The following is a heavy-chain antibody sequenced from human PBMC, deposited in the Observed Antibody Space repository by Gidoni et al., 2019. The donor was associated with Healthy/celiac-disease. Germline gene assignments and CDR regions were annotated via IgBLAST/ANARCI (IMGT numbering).Heavy chain of an antibody. CDR1: GGPISSSNL. CDR3: ARVGMQWLAYAFDI. V-gene: IGHV4-4*02. D-gene: IGHD6-19*01. J-gene: IGHJ3*02. Sequence: QVQLQESGPGMVKPSGTLSLTCAVSGGPISSSNLWRWVRQPPGKGLEWIGEIYHSGSTNYNPSLKSRVTISVDKSKNQFSLKLSSVTAADTAVYYCARVGMQWLAYAFDIWGQGTMVTVSS. CDR2: IYHSGST.